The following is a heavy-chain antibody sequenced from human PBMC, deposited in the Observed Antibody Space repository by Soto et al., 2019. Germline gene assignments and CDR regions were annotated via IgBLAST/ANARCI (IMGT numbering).Heavy chain of an antibody. CDR2: ISGSGGKT. V-gene: IGHV3-23*01. Sequence: GGSLRLSCAPSGFIFNSNVMSWDSQAPGKGLEWVSAISGSGGKTYYADSVKGRITISRDNSKNTVHLQMNSLRAEDTAVYFCAKLVPSSYITGVPDYWGQGTLVTVSS. D-gene: IGHD1-20*01. CDR1: GFIFNSNV. J-gene: IGHJ4*02. CDR3: AKLVPSSYITGVPDY.